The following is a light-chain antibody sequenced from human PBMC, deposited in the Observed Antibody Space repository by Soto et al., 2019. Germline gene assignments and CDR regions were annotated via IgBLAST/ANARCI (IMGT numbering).Light chain of an antibody. CDR1: QSVSDSS. CDR2: GAS. J-gene: IGKJ2*01. Sequence: IVLTQSPGTLSVSAGERLTLSCRASQSVSDSSLAWYHQQPGQAPRLLLFGASRRATGIPDTFSGSGSGTDLTLTISRLETEDFAVYYCQLYGDSPMYTFGQGTKVDIK. V-gene: IGKV3-20*01. CDR3: QLYGDSPMYT.